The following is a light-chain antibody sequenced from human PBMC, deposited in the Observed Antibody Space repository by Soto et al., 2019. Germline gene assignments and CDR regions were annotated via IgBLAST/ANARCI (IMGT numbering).Light chain of an antibody. CDR1: QSISIY. J-gene: IGKJ3*01. CDR3: QQSSSTPPVT. V-gene: IGKV1-39*01. CDR2: AAS. Sequence: DIQMTQSPSSLSASVGDRVTITCRASQSISIYLNWYQQKPGKAPKLLIYAASSLQSGVPSRFSADGSGTDFTLTISSLQPEDFATYYCQQSSSTPPVTFGPGNKVDIK.